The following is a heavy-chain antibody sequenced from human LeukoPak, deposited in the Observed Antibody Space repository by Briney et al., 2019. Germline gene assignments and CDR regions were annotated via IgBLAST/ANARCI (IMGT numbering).Heavy chain of an antibody. CDR2: ISYDGSNK. CDR3: ARVSGYDFWSGYLDY. CDR1: GFTFSSYA. J-gene: IGHJ4*02. Sequence: QSGGSLRLSCAASGFTFSSYAMHWVRQAPGEGLEWVAVISYDGSNKYYADSVRGRFTISRDNSKNTLYLQMNSLRAEDTAVYYCARVSGYDFWSGYLDYWGQGTLVTVSS. V-gene: IGHV3-30-3*01. D-gene: IGHD3-3*01.